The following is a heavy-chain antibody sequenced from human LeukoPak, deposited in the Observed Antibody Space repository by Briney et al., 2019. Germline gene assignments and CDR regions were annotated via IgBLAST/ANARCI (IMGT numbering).Heavy chain of an antibody. CDR3: AREHKTFDY. CDR2: IRPDGGEQ. V-gene: IGHV3-7*03. Sequence: GGSLRLSCVASVLSFSNYWMNWVRLAPGKGLEWVANIRPDGGEQFYVDSVKGRFTISRDNADNSLYLQLTSLRPEDTAVYYCAREHKTFDYWGQGILVTVSS. J-gene: IGHJ4*02. CDR1: VLSFSNYW.